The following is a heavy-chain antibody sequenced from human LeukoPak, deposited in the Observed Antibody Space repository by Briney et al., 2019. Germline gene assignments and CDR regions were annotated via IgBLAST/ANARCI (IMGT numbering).Heavy chain of an antibody. CDR3: ARGDSSGWYEVKVGFDY. Sequence: ASVKVSCKASGYTFTSYAMHWVRQAPGQRLEWMGWINAGNGNTKYSQKFQGRVTITRDTSASTAYMELSSLRSEDTAVYYCARGDSSGWYEVKVGFDYWGQGTLVPVSS. CDR1: GYTFTSYA. D-gene: IGHD6-19*01. CDR2: INAGNGNT. J-gene: IGHJ4*02. V-gene: IGHV1-3*01.